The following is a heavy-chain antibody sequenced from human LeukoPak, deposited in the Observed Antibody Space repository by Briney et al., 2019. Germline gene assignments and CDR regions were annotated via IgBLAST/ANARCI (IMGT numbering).Heavy chain of an antibody. D-gene: IGHD1-1*01. CDR1: GDSVTRNY. Sequence: SETQSLTCTVSGDSVTRNYWSWIRQPPGKGLEWVGYVYNSGSTSYNPSIRSRVTISLDTSKNQFSLRLTSVTAADTAVYFCARAKPNWNPPDYWGRGTLVTVSS. CDR2: VYNSGST. J-gene: IGHJ4*02. CDR3: ARAKPNWNPPDY. V-gene: IGHV4-59*08.